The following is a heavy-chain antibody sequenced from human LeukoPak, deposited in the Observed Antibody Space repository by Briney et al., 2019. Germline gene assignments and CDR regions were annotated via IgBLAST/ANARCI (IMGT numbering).Heavy chain of an antibody. V-gene: IGHV3-11*06. J-gene: IGHJ3*02. D-gene: IGHD3-22*01. Sequence: SGGSLRLSCAASGFTLSDYYMSWIRQAPGKGLEWVSYISSSSSYTNYADSVKGRFTISRDNAKNSLYLQMNSLRAEDTAVYYCARDRYPFYDSSGYMLGDAFDIWGQGTMVTVSS. CDR3: ARDRYPFYDSSGYMLGDAFDI. CDR1: GFTLSDYY. CDR2: ISSSSSYT.